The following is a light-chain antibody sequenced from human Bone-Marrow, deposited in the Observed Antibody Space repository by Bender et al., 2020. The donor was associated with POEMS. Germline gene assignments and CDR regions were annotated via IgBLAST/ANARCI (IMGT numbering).Light chain of an antibody. Sequence: QSVLTQPPSASGTPGQRVTISCSASNSNIGTNAVNWYQQFPGTAPKLLVYSDNQRPSGVPDRFYAFESGTSASLAISGLQSTDEADYYCAACGAGLSGGVFGGGAKLTVL. J-gene: IGLJ3*02. CDR1: NSNIGTNA. CDR3: AACGAGLSGGV. CDR2: SDN. V-gene: IGLV1-44*01.